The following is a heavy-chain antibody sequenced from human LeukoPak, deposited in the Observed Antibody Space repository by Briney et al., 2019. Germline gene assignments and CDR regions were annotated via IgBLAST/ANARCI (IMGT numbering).Heavy chain of an antibody. V-gene: IGHV4-61*01. Sequence: SETLSLTCTVSGGSVSSGSYYWSWIRQPPGKGLEWIGYIYYSGSTNYNPSLKSRVTISVDTSKNQFSLKLSSVTAADTAVYYCARRPYSSYRNWFDPWGQGTLVTVSS. CDR3: ARRPYSSYRNWFDP. J-gene: IGHJ5*02. CDR2: IYYSGST. D-gene: IGHD6-6*01. CDR1: GGSVSSGSYY.